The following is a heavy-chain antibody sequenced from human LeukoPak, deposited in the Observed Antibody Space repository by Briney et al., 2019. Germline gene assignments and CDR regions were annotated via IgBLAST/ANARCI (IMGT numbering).Heavy chain of an antibody. CDR3: ARGRGEMGVYFDY. V-gene: IGHV3-48*03. CDR2: ISSSGSTI. CDR1: GFTFSSYE. Sequence: GGSLRLSCAASGFTFSSYEMNWVRQAPGKGLEWVSYISSSGSTIYYADSVKGGFTISRDNAKNSLYLQMNSLRAEDTALYYCARGRGEMGVYFDYWGQGTLVTVSS. J-gene: IGHJ4*02. D-gene: IGHD5-24*01.